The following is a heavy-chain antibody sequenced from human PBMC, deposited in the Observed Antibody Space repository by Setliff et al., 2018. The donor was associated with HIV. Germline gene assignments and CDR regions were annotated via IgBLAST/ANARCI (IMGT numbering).Heavy chain of an antibody. J-gene: IGHJ4*02. CDR3: VRDRDWAFDY. CDR2: INSDGSDT. V-gene: IGHV3-74*01. Sequence: GSLRLSCAGSGFTFTDYIMHWVRQVPGKGLVWVSRINSDGSDTRYADSVKGRFTISRDDAKNSLYLQMDSLRAEDTAVYYCVRDRDWAFDYWGQGILVTVSS. D-gene: IGHD3-9*01. CDR1: GFTFTDYI.